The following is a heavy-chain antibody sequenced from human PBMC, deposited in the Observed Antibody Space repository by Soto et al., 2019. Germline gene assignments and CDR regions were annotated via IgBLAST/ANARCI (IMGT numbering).Heavy chain of an antibody. CDR1: GFTFSSYG. CDR3: AKWNGGFDY. D-gene: IGHD3-16*01. Sequence: QVQLVESGGGVVQPGRSLRLSCAASGFTFSSYGMHWVRQAPGKGLEWVAVISYDGSYYADSVKGRFTISRDNSKNTLYLQMNSLRAEDTAVYYCAKWNGGFDYWGQGTLVTVSS. CDR2: ISYDGS. J-gene: IGHJ4*02. V-gene: IGHV3-30*18.